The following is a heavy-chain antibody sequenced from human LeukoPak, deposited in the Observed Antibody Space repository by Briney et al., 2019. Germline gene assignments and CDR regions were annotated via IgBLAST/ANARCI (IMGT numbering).Heavy chain of an antibody. V-gene: IGHV1-18*01. CDR3: ARPYDSSGNDLGY. J-gene: IGHJ4*02. D-gene: IGHD3-22*01. Sequence: ASVKVSCKASGYTFTNLGISWVRQAPGQGLEWMGWISPYTGDTNHAQQFQGRVTMTTDTSTSTAYMELRSLRSDDTAVYYCARPYDSSGNDLGYWGQGTLVTVSS. CDR2: ISPYTGDT. CDR1: GYTFTNLG.